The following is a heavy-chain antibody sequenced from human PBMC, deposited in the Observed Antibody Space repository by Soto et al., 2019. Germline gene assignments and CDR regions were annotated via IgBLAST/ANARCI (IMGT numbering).Heavy chain of an antibody. CDR2: IVVGSGNT. Sequence: SVKVSCKASGFTFTSSAVQWVRQARGQRLEWIGWIVVGSGNTNYAQKFQERVTITRDMSTSTAYMELSSLRSEDTAVYYCAASTSYYDSSGYYFHWGQGTLVTGSS. CDR1: GFTFTSSA. CDR3: AASTSYYDSSGYYFH. D-gene: IGHD3-22*01. V-gene: IGHV1-58*01. J-gene: IGHJ4*02.